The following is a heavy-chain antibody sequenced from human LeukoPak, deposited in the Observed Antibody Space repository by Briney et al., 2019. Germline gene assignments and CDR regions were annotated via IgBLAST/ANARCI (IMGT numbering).Heavy chain of an antibody. Sequence: PSETLSLTCTVSGGSISSYYWSWIRQPPGKGLEWIGYIYYSGSTDYNPSLKSRVTISLDTSRNQFSLKLNSVTAADTAIYYCAKSDYDGNYYFDSWGPGTLVTVSS. CDR3: AKSDYDGNYYFDS. V-gene: IGHV4-59*08. CDR1: GGSISSYY. J-gene: IGHJ4*01. D-gene: IGHD4-23*01. CDR2: IYYSGST.